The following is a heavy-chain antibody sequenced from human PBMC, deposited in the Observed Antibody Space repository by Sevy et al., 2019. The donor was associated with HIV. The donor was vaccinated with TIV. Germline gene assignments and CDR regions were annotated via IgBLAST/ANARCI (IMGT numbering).Heavy chain of an antibody. CDR3: ARNGGAYDTGFDP. CDR2: ISSSGSSI. D-gene: IGHD3-22*01. V-gene: IGHV3-48*03. CDR1: GFTFSSYD. Sequence: GGSLRLSCAGSGFTFSSYDMNWVRQAPGKGLEWISKISSSGSSIYYADSVKGRFTIARDNGKNSLNLQMNSLRAEDTALYYCARNGGAYDTGFDPWGQGTLVTVSS. J-gene: IGHJ5*02.